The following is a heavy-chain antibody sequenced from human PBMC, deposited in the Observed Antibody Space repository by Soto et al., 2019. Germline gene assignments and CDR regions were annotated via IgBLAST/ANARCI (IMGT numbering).Heavy chain of an antibody. D-gene: IGHD3-22*01. J-gene: IGHJ6*02. CDR1: GYTFTSYD. CDR3: ARGLRITMIVVVTKPGMDV. CDR2: MNPNSGNT. Sequence: ASVKVSCKASGYTFTSYDINWVRQATGQGLEWMGWMNPNSGNTGYAQKFQGRVTMTRNTSISTAYMELSSLRSEDTAVYYCARGLRITMIVVVTKPGMDVWGQGTTVTSP. V-gene: IGHV1-8*01.